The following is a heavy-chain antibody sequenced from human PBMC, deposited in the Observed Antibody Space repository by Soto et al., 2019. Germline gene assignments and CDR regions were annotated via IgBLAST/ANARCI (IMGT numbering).Heavy chain of an antibody. CDR1: GDSITSSNW. J-gene: IGHJ4*02. CDR3: ARDLGTGTHY. CDR2: IYHSGAT. Sequence: PSETLSLTCAVSGDSITSSNWWSWVRQAPGKGLEWIGEIYHSGATTYNPSLKSRATISVDPSNNHFSLKLTSVTAADTAVYFCARDLGTGTHYWGRGTLVTVSS. D-gene: IGHD1-1*01. V-gene: IGHV4-4*02.